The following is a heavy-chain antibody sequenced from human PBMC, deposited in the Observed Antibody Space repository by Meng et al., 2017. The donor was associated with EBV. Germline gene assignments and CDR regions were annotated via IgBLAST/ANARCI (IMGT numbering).Heavy chain of an antibody. CDR1: GGSVNNESYY. D-gene: IGHD4-11*01. V-gene: IGHV4-61*01. J-gene: IGHJ5*02. CDR2: IYYTGST. Sequence: QVQLQESGPGLVKPSETLSLTCTGSGGSVNNESYYWGWIRQPPGKGLEYIGYIYYTGSTNYNSSLKSRVTISLDKSKNQFSLKLTSLTAADTAIYYCARGDYTNYPRWFDPCGQGTLCTVSS. CDR3: ARGDYTNYPRWFDP.